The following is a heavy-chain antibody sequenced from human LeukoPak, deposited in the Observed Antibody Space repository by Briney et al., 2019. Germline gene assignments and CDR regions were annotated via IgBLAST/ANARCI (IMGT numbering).Heavy chain of an antibody. Sequence: GGSLRLSCAASGFTFNNYAMSWVRQAPGKGLEWVSTISGSGGRTYYADSVEGRFTISRDNSKNTLYLQMNSLRAEDTAIYYCAKDFEGYSSSWYYFDYWGQGTLVTVSS. J-gene: IGHJ4*02. V-gene: IGHV3-23*01. CDR1: GFTFNNYA. D-gene: IGHD6-13*01. CDR3: AKDFEGYSSSWYYFDY. CDR2: ISGSGGRT.